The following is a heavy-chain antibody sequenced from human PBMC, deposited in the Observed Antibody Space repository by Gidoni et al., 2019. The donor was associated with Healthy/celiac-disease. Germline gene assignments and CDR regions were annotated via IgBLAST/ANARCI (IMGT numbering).Heavy chain of an antibody. CDR1: GGSISSYY. CDR3: ARDRNLQRRHRPEGYYSNYYYYYMDV. J-gene: IGHJ6*03. D-gene: IGHD3-3*01. V-gene: IGHV4-4*07. Sequence: QVQLQESGPGLVKPSETLSLTCTVSGGSISSYYWSCLRPPAGKGLEWIGRIYTSGSTNYNPSLKSRVTMSVDTSKNQFSLKLSSVTAADTAVYYCARDRNLQRRHRPEGYYSNYYYYYMDVWGKGTTVTVSS. CDR2: IYTSGST.